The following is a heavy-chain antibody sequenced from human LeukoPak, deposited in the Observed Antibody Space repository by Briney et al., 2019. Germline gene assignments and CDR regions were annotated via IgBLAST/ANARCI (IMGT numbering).Heavy chain of an antibody. CDR1: GASITSYH. CDR3: ARHDYGATRDY. J-gene: IGHJ4*02. V-gene: IGHV4-59*01. Sequence: SETLSLTCTVSGASITSYHWSWIRQPPGKGLEWIGYIHYTESTNYNPSLKSRVTISVDTSKSQFSLKLGSVTAADTAVYYCARHDYGATRDYWGQGTLVTVSS. D-gene: IGHD3-16*01. CDR2: IHYTEST.